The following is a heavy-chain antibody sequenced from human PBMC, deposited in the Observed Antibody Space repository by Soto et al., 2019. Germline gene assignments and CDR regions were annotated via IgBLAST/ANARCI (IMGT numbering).Heavy chain of an antibody. Sequence: QVQLQESGPGLVKPSETLSLTCTVSGGSISSYYWSWIRQPPGKGLEWIGYIYYSGSTNYNPSLKSRVTISVDTSKHQCSLKLRSVTAADTAVYYCARESDYPFTGFDYWGQGTLVTVSS. J-gene: IGHJ4*02. CDR1: GGSISSYY. CDR3: ARESDYPFTGFDY. CDR2: IYYSGST. V-gene: IGHV4-59*01. D-gene: IGHD4-17*01.